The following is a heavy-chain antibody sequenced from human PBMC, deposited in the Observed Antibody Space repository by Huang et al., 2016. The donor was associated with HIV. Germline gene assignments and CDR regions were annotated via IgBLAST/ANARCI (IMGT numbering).Heavy chain of an antibody. CDR1: GYTFTQYP. CDR2: SNTGNGTT. Sequence: QVHLVQSGAEVRRPGASVKISCKTFGYTFTQYPMHWVRQAPGQGLWWVGWSNTGNGTTRSSPKLQGRLTISRDTSASAVFMELTGLTYKDTGVYYCATTAFDYWGQGTLVTVSP. CDR3: ATTAFDY. V-gene: IGHV1-3*04. J-gene: IGHJ4*02.